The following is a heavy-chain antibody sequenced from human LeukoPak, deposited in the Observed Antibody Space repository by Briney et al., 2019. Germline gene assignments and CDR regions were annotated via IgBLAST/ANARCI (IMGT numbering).Heavy chain of an antibody. V-gene: IGHV4-39*07. D-gene: IGHD1-26*01. CDR1: GGSISSSSYY. J-gene: IGHJ4*02. Sequence: SETLSLTCTVSGGSISSSSYYWGWIRQPPGKGLEWIGSIYYSGSTYYNPSLKSRVTISVDTSKNQFSLKLSSVTAADTAVYYCARVGVGATSWYYFDYWGQGTLVTVSS. CDR2: IYYSGST. CDR3: ARVGVGATSWYYFDY.